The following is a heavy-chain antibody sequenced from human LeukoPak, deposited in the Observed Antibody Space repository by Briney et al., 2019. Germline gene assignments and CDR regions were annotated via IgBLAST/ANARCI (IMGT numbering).Heavy chain of an antibody. D-gene: IGHD2-2*01. Sequence: SVKVSCKASGGTFSSYAMSWVRQAPGQGLEWMGRIIPILGIANYAQKFQGRVTITADKSTSTVYMELRSLRSEDTAVYYCARDDGPAAQSALFAVYSGMDVWGQGTTVTVSS. CDR2: IIPILGIA. CDR1: GGTFSSYA. J-gene: IGHJ6*02. CDR3: ARDDGPAAQSALFAVYSGMDV. V-gene: IGHV1-69*04.